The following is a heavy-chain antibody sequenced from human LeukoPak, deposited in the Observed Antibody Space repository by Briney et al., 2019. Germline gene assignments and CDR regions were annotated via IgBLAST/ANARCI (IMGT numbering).Heavy chain of an antibody. CDR1: GYTFTSYD. CDR2: MNPNSGNT. J-gene: IGHJ6*02. V-gene: IGHV1-8*01. Sequence: GSVKVSCKASGYTFTSYDINWVRQATGQGLEWMGWMNPNSGNTGYAQKFQGRVTMTRNTSISTAYMELSSLRSEDTAVYYCARGKNYYYGMDVWGQGTTVTVSS. CDR3: ARGKNYYYGMDV.